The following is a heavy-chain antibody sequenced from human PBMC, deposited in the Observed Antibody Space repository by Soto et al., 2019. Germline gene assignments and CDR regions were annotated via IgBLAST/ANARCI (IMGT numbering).Heavy chain of an antibody. CDR3: ARASCFSGSCPYGMDV. D-gene: IGHD2-15*01. CDR2: IIPILGIA. Sequence: QVQLVQSGAEVKKPGSSVKVSCKASGGTFSSYTISWVRQAPGQGLEWMGRIIPILGIANYAQKFQGRVTITADKSTSTAYMELSSLRSEDTAVYYCARASCFSGSCPYGMDVWGQGTTVTVSS. J-gene: IGHJ6*02. V-gene: IGHV1-69*02. CDR1: GGTFSSYT.